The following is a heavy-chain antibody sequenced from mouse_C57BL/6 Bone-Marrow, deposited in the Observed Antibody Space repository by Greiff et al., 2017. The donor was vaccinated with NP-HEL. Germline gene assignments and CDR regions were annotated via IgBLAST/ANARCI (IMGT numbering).Heavy chain of an antibody. J-gene: IGHJ1*03. Sequence: QVTLKESGPGILQPSQTLSLTCSFSGFSLSTFGMGVGWIRQPSGKGLEWLAHIWWDDDKYYNPALKSRLTISKATSKNQVFLKIANVDTADTATYSCARVARVGNYYWYFEVWGTGTTVTVSS. CDR2: IWWDDDK. CDR1: GFSLSTFGMG. CDR3: ARVARVGNYYWYFEV. D-gene: IGHD2-1*01. V-gene: IGHV8-8*01.